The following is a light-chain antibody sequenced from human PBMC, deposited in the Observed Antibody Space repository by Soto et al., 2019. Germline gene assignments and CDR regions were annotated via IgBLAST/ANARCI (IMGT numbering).Light chain of an antibody. V-gene: IGKV3-15*01. CDR3: QQYNNWPPWT. CDR2: GAS. Sequence: EVVMTQSPATLSVSPGERATLSCRASQSVTTNMAWYQQKPGQAPRLLIYGASTRATGIPARFSDSGSGTDFTLTISSLQSEDFAVYYCQQYNNWPPWTFGQGTKVDI. CDR1: QSVTTN. J-gene: IGKJ1*01.